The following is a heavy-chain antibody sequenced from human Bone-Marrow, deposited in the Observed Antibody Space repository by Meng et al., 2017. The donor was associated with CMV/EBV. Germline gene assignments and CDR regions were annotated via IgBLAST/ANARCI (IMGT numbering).Heavy chain of an antibody. CDR2: IYYSGST. D-gene: IGHD2-2*01. Sequence: SETLSLTCTVSGGSISSGGYYWSWIRQHPGKGLEWIGYIYYSGSTYYNPSLKSRVTISVDTSKNQFSLKLSSVTAADTAVYYCASLKYGGDYYYYYGMDVWGQGTTVTVSS. CDR3: ASLKYGGDYYYYYGMDV. V-gene: IGHV4-31*03. J-gene: IGHJ6*02. CDR1: GGSISSGGYY.